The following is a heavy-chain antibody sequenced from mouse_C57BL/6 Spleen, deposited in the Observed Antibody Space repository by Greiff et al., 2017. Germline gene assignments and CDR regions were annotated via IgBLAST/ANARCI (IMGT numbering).Heavy chain of an antibody. CDR1: GYTFTGFW. J-gene: IGHJ3*01. V-gene: IGHV1-9*01. CDR2: ILPGSGST. D-gene: IGHD2-4*01. Sequence: QVQLQQSGAELMKPGASVKLSCKATGYTFTGFWIEWVKQRPGHGLEWIGAILPGSGSTNYNKKFKGKATFTADTSSNTAYKPLTSLTTEDSAIYYWSIREDYDVLFAYWGQGTLVTVSA. CDR3: SIREDYDVLFAY.